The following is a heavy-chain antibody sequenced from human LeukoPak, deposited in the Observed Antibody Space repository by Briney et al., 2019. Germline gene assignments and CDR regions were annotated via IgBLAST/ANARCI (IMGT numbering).Heavy chain of an antibody. CDR1: GGTFSSYA. V-gene: IGHV1-69*05. J-gene: IGHJ3*02. CDR3: ARDGSYYEENAFDI. CDR2: IIPIFGTA. D-gene: IGHD1-26*01. Sequence: SVKVSCKASGGTFSSYAISWVRQAPGQGLEWMGGIIPIFGTANYAQKFQGRVTITRDTSASTAYMELSSLRSEDMAVYYCARDGSYYEENAFDIWGQGTMVTVSS.